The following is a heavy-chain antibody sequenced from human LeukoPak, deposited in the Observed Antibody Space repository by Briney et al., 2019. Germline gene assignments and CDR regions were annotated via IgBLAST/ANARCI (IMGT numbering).Heavy chain of an antibody. Sequence: PSETLSLTCTVSGGSISSFYWSWIRQPPGKGLEWIGRIYTSGSTNYNPSLKSRVTISVDTSKNQFSLKLSSVTAADTAVYYCARARRPGVADYWGQGTLVTVSS. CDR3: ARARRPGVADY. V-gene: IGHV4-4*08. CDR1: GGSISSFY. CDR2: IYTSGST. J-gene: IGHJ4*02.